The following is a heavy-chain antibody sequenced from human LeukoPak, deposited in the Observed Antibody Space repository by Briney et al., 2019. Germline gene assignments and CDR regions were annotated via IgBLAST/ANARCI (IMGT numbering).Heavy chain of an antibody. CDR2: IYHSGST. CDR1: GYSISSGYY. J-gene: IGHJ4*02. V-gene: IGHV4-38-2*02. D-gene: IGHD7-27*01. CDR3: ARDGAPSLGISDY. Sequence: SETLSLTCAVSGYSISSGYYWGWIRQPPGKELEWIGSIYHSGSTYYNPSLKSRVTISVDTSKNQFSLKLSSVTAADTAVYYCARDGAPSLGISDYWGQGTLVTVSS.